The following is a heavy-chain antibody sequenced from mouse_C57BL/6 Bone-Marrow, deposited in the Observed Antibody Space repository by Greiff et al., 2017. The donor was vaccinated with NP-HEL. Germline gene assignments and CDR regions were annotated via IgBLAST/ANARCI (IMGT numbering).Heavy chain of an antibody. V-gene: IGHV1-81*01. CDR2: IYPRSGNT. CDR1: GYTFTSYG. J-gene: IGHJ2*01. CDR3: ARSWFDY. Sequence: VQLQQSGAELARPGASVKLSCKASGYTFTSYGISWVKQRTGQGLEWIGEIYPRSGNTYYNEKFKGKATLTAEKSSSTAYMELRSLTSEDAAVYFCARSWFDYWGQGTTLTVSS.